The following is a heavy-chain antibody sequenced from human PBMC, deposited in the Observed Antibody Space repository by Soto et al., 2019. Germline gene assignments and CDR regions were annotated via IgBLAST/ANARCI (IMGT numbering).Heavy chain of an antibody. CDR2: ISASGGDT. Sequence: EVHLQGSGGGLVQPGGSLRLSCAASGFNFNYYAMNWVRRAPGKGLEWVSAISASGGDTYYADSVKGRFTISRDNSKNTQSLQMNSLRAEDTAVYYCATNGDCSRGICYWHVEYWGQGILVNVSS. J-gene: IGHJ4*02. CDR1: GFNFNYYA. V-gene: IGHV3-23*01. D-gene: IGHD2-15*01. CDR3: ATNGDCSRGICYWHVEY.